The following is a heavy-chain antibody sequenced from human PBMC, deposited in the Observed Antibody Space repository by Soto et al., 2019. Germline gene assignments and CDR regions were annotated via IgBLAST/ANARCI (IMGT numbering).Heavy chain of an antibody. V-gene: IGHV5-10-1*01. D-gene: IGHD3-22*01. J-gene: IGHJ4*02. CDR1: GYSFTSYW. CDR2: IDPSDSQT. CDR3: ARQIYDSDTGPNFQYYFDS. Sequence: GESLKISCKGSGYSFTSYWITWVRQEPGKGLEWMGRIDPSDSQTYYSPSFRGHVTISVTKSITTVFLQWSSLRASDTAMYYCARQIYDSDTGPNFQYYFDSWGQGTPVTVSS.